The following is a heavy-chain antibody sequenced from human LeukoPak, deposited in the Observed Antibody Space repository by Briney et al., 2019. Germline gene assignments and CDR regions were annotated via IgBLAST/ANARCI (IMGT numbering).Heavy chain of an antibody. V-gene: IGHV3-33*01. D-gene: IGHD3-10*01. CDR2: IWYDGSNK. CDR1: GFTFSSYG. J-gene: IGHJ4*02. Sequence: GRSLRLSCAASGFTFSSYGMHWVRQAPGKGLEWVAVIWYDGSNKYYADSVKGRFTISRDNSKNTLYLQMNSLRAEDTAVYYCARAIHFGGYFDYWGQATLVTVSS. CDR3: ARAIHFGGYFDY.